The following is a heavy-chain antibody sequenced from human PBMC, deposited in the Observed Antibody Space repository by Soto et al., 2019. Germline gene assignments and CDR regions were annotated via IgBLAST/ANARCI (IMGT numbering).Heavy chain of an antibody. J-gene: IGHJ3*02. CDR3: ARSASLMVYGDAFDI. CDR1: GGTFSSYA. V-gene: IGHV1-69*13. D-gene: IGHD2-8*01. Sequence: GASVKVSCKASGGTFSSYAISWVRQAPGQGLEWMGGIIPILGTANYAQKFQGRVTITADESTSTAYMELSSLRSEDTAVYYCARSASLMVYGDAFDIWGQGTMVTVSS. CDR2: IIPILGTA.